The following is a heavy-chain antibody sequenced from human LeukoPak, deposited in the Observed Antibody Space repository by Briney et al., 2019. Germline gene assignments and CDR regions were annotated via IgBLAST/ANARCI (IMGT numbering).Heavy chain of an antibody. V-gene: IGHV3-23*01. CDR1: GFTFSSYA. J-gene: IGHJ6*02. CDR3: AKAKYSSGWYYGLDV. CDR2: ISGSGGTK. Sequence: GGSLRLSCAASGFTFSSYAMSWVRQAPGEGLEWVSGISGSGGTKYNADSVKGRFTLSRDNSKNTLYLQINSLRAEDTAVYYCAKAKYSSGWYYGLDVWGQGTTVTVSS. D-gene: IGHD6-19*01.